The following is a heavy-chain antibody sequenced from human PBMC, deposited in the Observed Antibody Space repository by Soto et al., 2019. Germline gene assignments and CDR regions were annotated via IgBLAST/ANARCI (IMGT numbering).Heavy chain of an antibody. V-gene: IGHV1-69*13. J-gene: IGHJ3*02. D-gene: IGHD2-15*01. CDR2: IIPIFGTA. CDR3: ARYSYCSGCSCYSADAFDI. CDR1: GGTFSSYA. Sequence: GASVKVSCKASGGTFSSYAISWVRQAPGQGLEWMGGIIPIFGTANYAQKFQGRVTITADESTSTAYMELSSLRSEDTAVYYCARYSYCSGCSCYSADAFDIWGQGAMVPVS.